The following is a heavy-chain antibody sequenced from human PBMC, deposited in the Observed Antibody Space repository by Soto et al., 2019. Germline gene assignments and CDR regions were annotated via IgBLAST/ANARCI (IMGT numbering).Heavy chain of an antibody. V-gene: IGHV4-59*08. D-gene: IGHD3-10*01. CDR1: GGSISSYY. Sequence: SETLSLTCTVSGGSISSYYWSWIRQPPGKGLEWIGYIYYSGSTNYNPSLKSRVTISVDTSKNQFSLKLSSVTAADTAVYYCARLRGDSYFDYWGQGTLVTVSS. CDR3: ARLRGDSYFDY. CDR2: IYYSGST. J-gene: IGHJ4*02.